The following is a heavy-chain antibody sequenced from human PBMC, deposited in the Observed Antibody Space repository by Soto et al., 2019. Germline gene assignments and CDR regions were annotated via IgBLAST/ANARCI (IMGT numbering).Heavy chain of an antibody. D-gene: IGHD2-15*01. CDR3: ARGQEVGAHFFDS. J-gene: IGHJ4*02. CDR1: GFSFSGFD. CDR2: IGTAGDT. Sequence: GGSLRLSCAGSGFSFSGFDMHWVRQPTGKGLEWVSTIGTAGDTYYAVSVKGRFTISRDNAKNSLSLQMNSLRAGDTAVYFCARGQEVGAHFFDSWGQGTQVTVSS. V-gene: IGHV3-13*01.